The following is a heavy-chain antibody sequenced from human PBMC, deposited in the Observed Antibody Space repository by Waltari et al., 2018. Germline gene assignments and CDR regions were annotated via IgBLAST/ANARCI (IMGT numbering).Heavy chain of an antibody. Sequence: EVQLVQSGAEVKKPGESLKFSCKGSRYSFTNHWIGWVRQMPGKGLEWMGIIYPGDSDTRYSPSFQGQVTISVDKSITTAYLQWSSLKASDTAMYYCASPGGEGATAFDYWGQGTLVTVSS. V-gene: IGHV5-51*01. CDR2: IYPGDSDT. D-gene: IGHD1-26*01. CDR3: ASPGGEGATAFDY. CDR1: RYSFTNHW. J-gene: IGHJ4*02.